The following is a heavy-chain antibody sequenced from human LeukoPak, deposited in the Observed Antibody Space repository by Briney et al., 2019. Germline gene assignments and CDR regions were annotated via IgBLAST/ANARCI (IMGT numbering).Heavy chain of an antibody. J-gene: IGHJ4*02. CDR1: GGSISSYY. CDR2: IYYSGST. Sequence: SETLSLTCTVSGGSISSYYWSWIRQPPGKGLEWIGYIYYSGSTNYNPSLKSRVTISVDTSKNQFSLKLSSVTAADTAVYYCARSIVVVPAAIGPLDYWGQGTLVTVSS. D-gene: IGHD2-2*02. V-gene: IGHV4-59*01. CDR3: ARSIVVVPAAIGPLDY.